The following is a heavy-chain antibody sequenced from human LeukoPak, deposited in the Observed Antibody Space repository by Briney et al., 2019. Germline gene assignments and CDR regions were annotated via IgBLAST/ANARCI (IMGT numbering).Heavy chain of an antibody. CDR2: ISGSGGST. Sequence: GGTLRLSCAASGFTFSSYGMSWVRQAPGKGLEWVSAISGSGGSTYYADSVKGRFTISRDNSKNTLYLQMNSLRAEDTAVYYCAKDLGYFPRFYFDYWGQGTLVTVSS. J-gene: IGHJ4*02. CDR1: GFTFSSYG. V-gene: IGHV3-23*01. CDR3: AKDLGYFPRFYFDY. D-gene: IGHD5-12*01.